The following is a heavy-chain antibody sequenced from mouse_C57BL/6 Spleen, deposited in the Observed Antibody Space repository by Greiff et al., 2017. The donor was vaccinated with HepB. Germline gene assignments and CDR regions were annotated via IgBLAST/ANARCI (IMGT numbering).Heavy chain of an antibody. CDR2: INPNYGTT. J-gene: IGHJ2*01. CDR1: GYSFTDYN. CDR3: GIHWDVGYFCY. D-gene: IGHD4-1*01. V-gene: IGHV1-39*01. Sequence: VQLKESGPGLVKPGASVKISCKASGYSFTDYNMNWVKQSNGKSLEWIGVINPNYGTTSYNQKFKGKATLTVDQSSSTAYLQLNGLTSEDTAVYYCGIHWDVGYFCYWGQGTTLTGSS.